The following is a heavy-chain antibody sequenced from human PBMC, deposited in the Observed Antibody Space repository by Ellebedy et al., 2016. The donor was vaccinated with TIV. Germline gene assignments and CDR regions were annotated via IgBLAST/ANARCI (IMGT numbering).Heavy chain of an antibody. Sequence: GESLKISXAASGFTFSTYAMGWVRQAPGKGLEWVSAISGTSGSIYYADSVKGRFTISRDNSKNTLYLQMNSLRAEDTAIYYCTKGLVYVAGATSGVDHWGQGNLVSVSS. CDR2: ISGTSGSI. D-gene: IGHD6-19*01. J-gene: IGHJ4*02. CDR3: TKGLVYVAGATSGVDH. CDR1: GFTFSTYA. V-gene: IGHV3-23*01.